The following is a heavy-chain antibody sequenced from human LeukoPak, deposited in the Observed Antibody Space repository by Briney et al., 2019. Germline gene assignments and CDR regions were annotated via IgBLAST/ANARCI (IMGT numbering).Heavy chain of an antibody. CDR3: ASYSSNWYAEYFQH. D-gene: IGHD6-13*01. Sequence: ASVKVSCKASGYSFTAYYMHWVRQAPGQGLEWMGWINPNSGGTNYAQKFQGRVTMTRDTSISTAYMELSRLRSDDTAVYYCASYSSNWYAEYFQHWGQGTLVTVSS. CDR1: GYSFTAYY. J-gene: IGHJ1*01. V-gene: IGHV1-2*02. CDR2: INPNSGGT.